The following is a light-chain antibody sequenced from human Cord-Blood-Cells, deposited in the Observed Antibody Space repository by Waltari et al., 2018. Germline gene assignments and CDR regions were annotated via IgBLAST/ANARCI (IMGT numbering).Light chain of an antibody. Sequence: DIVMTQSPDSLAVSLGERATINFQSSQSVLYSSNNKNYLAWSQQKPGQPPKLLIYWASTRESGVPDRFSGSGSGTDFTLTISSLQAEDVAVYYCQQYYSTPRTFGQGTKVEIK. V-gene: IGKV4-1*01. J-gene: IGKJ1*01. CDR1: QSVLYSSNNKNY. CDR3: QQYYSTPRT. CDR2: WAS.